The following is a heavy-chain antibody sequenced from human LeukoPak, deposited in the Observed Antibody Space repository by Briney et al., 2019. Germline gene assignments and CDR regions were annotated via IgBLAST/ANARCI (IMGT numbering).Heavy chain of an antibody. V-gene: IGHV3-30*04. CDR1: GFTFSSYA. D-gene: IGHD3-22*01. J-gene: IGHJ4*02. CDR2: ISYDGSNK. CDR3: ASSGDSSGYPYFFEY. Sequence: PGGSLRLSCAASGFTFSSYAMHWVRQAPGKGLEWVAVISYDGSNKYYADSVKGRFTISRDNSKNTLYLQMNSLRAEDTAVYYCASSGDSSGYPYFFEYWGQGTLVTVSS.